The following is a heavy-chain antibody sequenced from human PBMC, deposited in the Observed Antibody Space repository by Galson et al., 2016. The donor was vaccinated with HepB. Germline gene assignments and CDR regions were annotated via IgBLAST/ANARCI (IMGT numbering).Heavy chain of an antibody. Sequence: SLRLSCAASGFTFSNYDMSCVRQAPGRGLEWVSGISGSGASTTYADSVKGRFTISRDNSKNALHLQMNSLRAEDTAMYFCARHFSGSYLGQGTLVTVSS. J-gene: IGHJ4*02. CDR2: ISGSGAST. D-gene: IGHD3-22*01. V-gene: IGHV3-23*01. CDR1: GFTFSNYD. CDR3: ARHFSGSY.